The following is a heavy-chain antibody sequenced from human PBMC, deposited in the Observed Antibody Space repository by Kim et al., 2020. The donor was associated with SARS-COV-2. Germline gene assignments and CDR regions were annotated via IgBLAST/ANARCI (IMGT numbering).Heavy chain of an antibody. CDR1: GGSFSGYY. CDR3: ARARTAMKNFDY. D-gene: IGHD2-21*02. J-gene: IGHJ4*02. Sequence: SETLSLTCAVYGGSFSGYYWSWIRQPPGKGLEWIGEINHSGSTNYNPSLKSRVTISVDTSKNQFSLKLSSVTAADTAVYYCARARTAMKNFDYWGQGTLVTVSS. V-gene: IGHV4-34*01. CDR2: INHSGST.